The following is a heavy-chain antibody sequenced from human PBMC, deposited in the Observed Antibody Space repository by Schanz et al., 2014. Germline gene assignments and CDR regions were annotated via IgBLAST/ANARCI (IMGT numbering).Heavy chain of an antibody. Sequence: EVHLVESGGGLVQPGGSLRLSCAASGITFSSHSFNWVRQAPGKGLEWISYITGTGTVMYADSVKGRFTISRDNGKNSLSLQMNSLRVEDTAIYYCARDRRNADLDYWGQGTLVTVSS. D-gene: IGHD1-1*01. V-gene: IGHV3-48*01. J-gene: IGHJ4*02. CDR1: GITFSSHS. CDR3: ARDRRNADLDY. CDR2: ITGTGTV.